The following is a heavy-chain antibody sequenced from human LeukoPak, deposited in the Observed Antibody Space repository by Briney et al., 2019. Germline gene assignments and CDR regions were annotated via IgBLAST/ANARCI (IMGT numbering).Heavy chain of an antibody. D-gene: IGHD2-21*01. Sequence: GGSLRLSCAASGFTFSSYSMNWVRQAPGKGLEWVSSISSSSSYIYYADSVKGRFTISRDNAKNSLYLQMNSLRAEDTAVYYCARDPLNQIGGEGPIWGQGTMVTVSS. CDR2: ISSSSSYI. CDR3: ARDPLNQIGGEGPI. V-gene: IGHV3-21*01. J-gene: IGHJ3*02. CDR1: GFTFSSYS.